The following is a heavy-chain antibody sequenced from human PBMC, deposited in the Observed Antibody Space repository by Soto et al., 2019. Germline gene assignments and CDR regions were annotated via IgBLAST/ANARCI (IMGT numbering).Heavy chain of an antibody. J-gene: IGHJ4*02. CDR3: ARRGSGSYYDY. CDR2: ISGSGGST. Sequence: EVQLLESGGGLVQPGGSLRLSCAASGFTFISYAMRWVRQAPVKGLEWVSAISGSGGSTYYADSVKGRFTISRDNSKNTLYLPMTRLRAVYTAVYYCARRGSGSYYDYCWKGNLVTVSS. CDR1: GFTFISYA. V-gene: IGHV3-23*01. D-gene: IGHD1-26*01.